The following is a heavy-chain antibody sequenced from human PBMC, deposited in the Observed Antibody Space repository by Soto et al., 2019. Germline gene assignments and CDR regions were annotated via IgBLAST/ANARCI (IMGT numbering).Heavy chain of an antibody. CDR3: FGGLIFGSYYMDV. CDR2: IKQDGSEK. D-gene: IGHD3-16*01. Sequence: GGSLRLSCAASGFTFSSYWMSWVRQAPGKGLEWVANIKQDGSEKYYVDSVKGRFTISRDNAKNSLYLQMNSLRAEDTAVYYCFGGLIFGSYYMDVWGKGTTVTVSS. J-gene: IGHJ6*03. V-gene: IGHV3-7*01. CDR1: GFTFSSYW.